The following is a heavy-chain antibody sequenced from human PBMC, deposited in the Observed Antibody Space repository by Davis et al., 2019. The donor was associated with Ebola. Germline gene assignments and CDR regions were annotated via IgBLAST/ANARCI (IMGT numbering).Heavy chain of an antibody. CDR3: ASGEFVDF. CDR2: VNPSGDST. Sequence: ASVKVSCKTSGYTFGTYYMHWVRQAPGQGLEWMARVNPSGDSTIYAQKFQGRVTLTRDTSTSTVHMDPNSLKSEDTAIYYYASGEFVDFWGQGTLVTVSS. D-gene: IGHD3-10*01. J-gene: IGHJ4*02. CDR1: GYTFGTYY. V-gene: IGHV1-46*01.